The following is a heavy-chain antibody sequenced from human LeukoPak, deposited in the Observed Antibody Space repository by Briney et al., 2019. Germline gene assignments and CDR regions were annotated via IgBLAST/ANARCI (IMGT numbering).Heavy chain of an antibody. CDR1: GGSISSYY. Sequence: SETLSLTCTVSGGSISSYYWSWIRQPPGKGLEWIGYIYYSGSTNYNPSLKSRVTISVDTSKNQFSLKLSSVTAADTAVYYCARGNYDSSGYIPVGPWGQGTLVTVSS. D-gene: IGHD3-22*01. CDR2: IYYSGST. V-gene: IGHV4-59*13. J-gene: IGHJ5*02. CDR3: ARGNYDSSGYIPVGP.